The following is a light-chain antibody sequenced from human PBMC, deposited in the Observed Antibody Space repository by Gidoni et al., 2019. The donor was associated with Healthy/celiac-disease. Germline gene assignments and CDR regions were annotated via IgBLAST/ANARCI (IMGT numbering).Light chain of an antibody. CDR1: QDINNY. J-gene: IGKJ3*01. V-gene: IGKV1-33*01. Sequence: EIQKSQAPYSLAAAVGDRVTITCQASQDINNYLNWYQQKPGEAPKLLIYDASNLETGVPSRFSGSGSGTAFTFTLSSLQPEDLATYYCQHYDNLPIFTFGPGTKVDIK. CDR2: DAS. CDR3: QHYDNLPIFT.